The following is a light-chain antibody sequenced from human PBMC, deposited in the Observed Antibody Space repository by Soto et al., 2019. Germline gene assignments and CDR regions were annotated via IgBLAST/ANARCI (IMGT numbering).Light chain of an antibody. J-gene: IGKJ4*01. Sequence: DIQMTQSPSTLSASVGDRVTITCRASQSISTWLAWYQQKPGKAPTLLIYKASSLEGGVPSRFSGSGSGTEFNITISSRQPDDFATYYCQQYNTYPLAFGGGTTVDTK. CDR2: KAS. CDR3: QQYNTYPLA. CDR1: QSISTW. V-gene: IGKV1-5*03.